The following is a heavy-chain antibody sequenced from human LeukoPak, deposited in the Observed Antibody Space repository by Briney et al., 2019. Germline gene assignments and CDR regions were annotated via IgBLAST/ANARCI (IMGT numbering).Heavy chain of an antibody. CDR3: AKCDPSSGWLIDY. Sequence: GGSLRLSCAASGFTFKNYALSWVRQAPGKGLEWVSYISGSSTIYYADSVKGRFTISRDNSKNTLYLQMNSLRAEDTAVYYCAKCDPSSGWLIDYWGQGTLVTVSS. V-gene: IGHV3-23*01. D-gene: IGHD6-19*01. CDR1: GFTFKNYA. J-gene: IGHJ4*02. CDR2: ISGSSTI.